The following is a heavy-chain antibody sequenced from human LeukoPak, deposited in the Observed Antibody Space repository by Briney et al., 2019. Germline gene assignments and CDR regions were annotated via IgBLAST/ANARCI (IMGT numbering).Heavy chain of an antibody. Sequence: GGSLRLSCAASGFTFSSYAMHWVRQAPGKGLEWVAVISYDGSNKYYADSVKGRFTISRDNSKNTLYLQMNSLRAEDTAVYYCAKVRNGYSSSFRDYWGQGTLVTVSS. D-gene: IGHD6-13*01. CDR2: ISYDGSNK. J-gene: IGHJ4*02. V-gene: IGHV3-30*04. CDR3: AKVRNGYSSSFRDY. CDR1: GFTFSSYA.